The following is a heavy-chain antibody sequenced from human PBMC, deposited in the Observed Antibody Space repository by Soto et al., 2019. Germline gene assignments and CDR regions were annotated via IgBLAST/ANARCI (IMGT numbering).Heavy chain of an antibody. Sequence: ASETLSLTCTVSGGSISSSSYYWGWIRQPPGKGLEWIGSIYYSGSTYYNPSLKSRVTISVDTSKNQFSLKLSSVTAADTAVYYCARRDTGYYYDSSGYYPSPFQHWGQGTLVTVSS. CDR3: ARRDTGYYYDSSGYYPSPFQH. CDR1: GGSISSSSYY. V-gene: IGHV4-39*01. D-gene: IGHD3-22*01. J-gene: IGHJ1*01. CDR2: IYYSGST.